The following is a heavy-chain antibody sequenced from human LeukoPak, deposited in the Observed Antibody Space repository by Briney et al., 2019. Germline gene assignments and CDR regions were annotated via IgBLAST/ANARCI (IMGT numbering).Heavy chain of an antibody. J-gene: IGHJ4*02. CDR2: ISGSGGST. D-gene: IGHD3-22*01. CDR1: GFTFSSYA. V-gene: IGHV3-23*01. CDR3: ANRNYYYDSSGYYSAFDY. Sequence: PGGSLRLSCAASGFTFSSYAMSWVRQAPGKGLEWVSAISGSGGSTYYADSVKGRFTISRDNSKNTLYLQMNSLRAEDTAVYYCANRNYYYDSSGYYSAFDYWGQGTLVTVSS.